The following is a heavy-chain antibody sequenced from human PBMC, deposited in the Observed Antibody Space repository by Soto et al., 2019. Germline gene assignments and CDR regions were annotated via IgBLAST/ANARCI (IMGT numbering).Heavy chain of an antibody. CDR1: RGSISSSNW. CDR2: IYHSGST. D-gene: IGHD3-10*01. CDR3: ARDRVDCYGSGSYIVAFDI. Sequence: SETLSLTCAVSRGSISSSNWWSWVRQPPGKGLEWIGEIYHSGSTNYNPSLKSRVTISVDKSKNQFSLKLSSVTAADTAVYYCARDRVDCYGSGSYIVAFDIWGQGTMVTVSS. V-gene: IGHV4-4*02. J-gene: IGHJ3*02.